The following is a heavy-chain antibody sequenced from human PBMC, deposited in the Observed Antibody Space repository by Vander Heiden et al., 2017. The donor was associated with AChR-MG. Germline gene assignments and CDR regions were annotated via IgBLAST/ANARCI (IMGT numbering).Heavy chain of an antibody. CDR3: ATAVVVTAKGYFDY. J-gene: IGHJ4*02. CDR2: FDPDDGEA. V-gene: IGHV1-24*01. Sequence: QVQLVQSGAEVKKPGPSVKVSCKVSEYSLTEFSIHWVRQAPGKGREWMGGFDPDDGEAIFTQKFQGRGSMTEDTSTDTAYMELSSLRSEDTAIYYCATAVVVTAKGYFDYWGQGTLVTVSS. D-gene: IGHD2-21*02. CDR1: EYSLTEFS.